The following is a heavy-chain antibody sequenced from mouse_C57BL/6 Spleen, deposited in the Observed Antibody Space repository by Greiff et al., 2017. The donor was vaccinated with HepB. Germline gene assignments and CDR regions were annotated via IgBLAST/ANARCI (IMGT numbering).Heavy chain of an antibody. V-gene: IGHV1-81*01. CDR2: IYPRSGNT. D-gene: IGHD2-2*01. CDR1: GYTFTSYG. CDR3: ARRWLRGVDY. Sequence: VQLQQSGAELARPGASVKLSCKASGYTFTSYGISWVKQRTGQGLEWIGEIYPRSGNTYYNEKFKGKATLTADKSSSTAYMELRSLTSEDSAVYFFARRWLRGVDYWGQGTTLTVSS. J-gene: IGHJ2*01.